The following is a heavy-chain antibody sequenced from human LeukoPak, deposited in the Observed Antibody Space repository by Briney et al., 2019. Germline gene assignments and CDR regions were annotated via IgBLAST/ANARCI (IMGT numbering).Heavy chain of an antibody. V-gene: IGHV3-23*01. D-gene: IGHD2-15*01. J-gene: IGHJ4*02. CDR3: SKGSQISGGLSHDY. Sequence: GGSLRLSCAASGFTFSSYSMSWVRQAPGKGLEWVSDISGGGDNTHNADSVRGRFTTSRDNSKNTVYLEMSSLRDEDTAIYYCSKGSQISGGLSHDYWGQGTTVTVSS. CDR1: GFTFSSYS. CDR2: ISGGGDNT.